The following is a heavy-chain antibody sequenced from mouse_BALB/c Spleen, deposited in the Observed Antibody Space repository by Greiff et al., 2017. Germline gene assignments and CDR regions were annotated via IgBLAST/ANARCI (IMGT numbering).Heavy chain of an antibody. CDR2: IYPGGGYT. Sequence: VQLQQSGAELVRPGTSVKISCKASGYTFTNYWLGWVKQRPGHGLEWIGDIYPGGGYTNYNEKFKGKATLTADTSSSTAYMQLSSLTSEDSAVYFCASEGYGNYAWFAYWGQGTLVTVSA. D-gene: IGHD2-10*02. J-gene: IGHJ3*01. CDR3: ASEGYGNYAWFAY. V-gene: IGHV1-63*02. CDR1: GYTFTNYW.